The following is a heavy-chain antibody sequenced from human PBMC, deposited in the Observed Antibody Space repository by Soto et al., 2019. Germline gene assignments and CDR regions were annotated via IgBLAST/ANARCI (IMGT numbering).Heavy chain of an antibody. V-gene: IGHV1-69*13. CDR3: AKDRPGNGPDFDY. CDR2: IIPIFGTA. CDR1: GGTFSSYA. Sequence: SVKVSCKASGGTFSSYAITWVRQAPGQGIEWMGGIIPIFGTANYAQKYQTRVTITADESTSTAYMELSSLRSEDTAVYYCAKDRPGNGPDFDYWGQGTLVTVSS. J-gene: IGHJ4*02. D-gene: IGHD2-8*01.